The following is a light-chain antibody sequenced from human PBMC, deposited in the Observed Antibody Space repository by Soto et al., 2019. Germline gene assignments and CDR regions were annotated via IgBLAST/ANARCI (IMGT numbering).Light chain of an antibody. CDR3: CSYAGSSTLV. V-gene: IGLV2-11*01. J-gene: IGLJ3*02. CDR1: SSDVGVYNY. CDR2: EVT. Sequence: QSALTQPRSVSGSPGQSVTISCTGTSSDVGVYNYVSWYQQHPGKAPKLMIYEVTKRPSGVSDHFSGSKSGNTASLTISGLQAEDEADYYCCSYAGSSTLVFGGGTKLTVL.